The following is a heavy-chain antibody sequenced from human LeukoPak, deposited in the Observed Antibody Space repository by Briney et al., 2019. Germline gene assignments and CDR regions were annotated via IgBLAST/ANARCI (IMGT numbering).Heavy chain of an antibody. CDR2: IGSSSGYI. D-gene: IGHD3-22*01. Sequence: GGSLRLSCAASGFTFSTYSMTWVRQAPGKGLEWVSSIGSSSGYIYYADSVKGRFTISRDNAKSSLYLQMNSLRAEDTAVYYCARVEDYYDSSGYSAWDYWGQGTLVTVSS. CDR3: ARVEDYYDSSGYSAWDY. CDR1: GFTFSTYS. V-gene: IGHV3-21*01. J-gene: IGHJ4*02.